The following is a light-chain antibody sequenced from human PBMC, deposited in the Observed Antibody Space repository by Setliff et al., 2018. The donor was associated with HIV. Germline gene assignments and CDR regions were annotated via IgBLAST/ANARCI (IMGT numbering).Light chain of an antibody. V-gene: IGLV2-11*01. CDR1: ISDVGGYDY. Sequence: QSALTQPRSVSGSPGQSVTISCAGTISDVGGYDYVSWYQQHPGKAPKLMIYDVTKRPSGVPDRFSGSKSGNTASLTISGLQAEDEADYYCCSYAGRYGSSYVFATGTKVTVL. J-gene: IGLJ1*01. CDR3: CSYAGRYGSSYV. CDR2: DVT.